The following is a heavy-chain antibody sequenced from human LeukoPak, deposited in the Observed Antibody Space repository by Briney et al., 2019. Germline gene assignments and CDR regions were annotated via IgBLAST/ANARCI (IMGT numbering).Heavy chain of an antibody. V-gene: IGHV4-39*01. CDR3: AKQSRTTRDPFDS. CDR1: GGSVSSSRHY. D-gene: IGHD4-11*01. Sequence: SETLSLTCGVSGGSVSSSRHYWAWIRQPPGKGLEWIGSIYYSGTTYYNPSLTSGVTIAVDTSSNQFSLTLRSVTAADTSVYYCAKQSRTTRDPFDSWGRGAQVIVSS. J-gene: IGHJ4*02. CDR2: IYYSGTT.